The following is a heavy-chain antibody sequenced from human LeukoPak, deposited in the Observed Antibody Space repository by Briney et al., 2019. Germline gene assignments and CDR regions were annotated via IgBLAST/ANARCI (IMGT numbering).Heavy chain of an antibody. CDR3: VRRADDYDSSCYVH. J-gene: IGHJ1*01. CDR2: MNPNSGNT. Sequence: ASVKVSCKASGYTFTSYDINWVRQATGQGLEWMGWMNPNSGNTGYAQKFQGRVTMTRSTSINTAYMELSSLRSEDTAVYYCVRRADDYDSSCYVHRGQGTLVTVSS. V-gene: IGHV1-8*01. D-gene: IGHD3-22*01. CDR1: GYTFTSYD.